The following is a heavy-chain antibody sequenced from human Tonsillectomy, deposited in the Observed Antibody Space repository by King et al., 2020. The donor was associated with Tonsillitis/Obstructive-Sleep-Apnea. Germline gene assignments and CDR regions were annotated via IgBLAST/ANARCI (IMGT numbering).Heavy chain of an antibody. CDR3: AREGNDGDQGLDY. D-gene: IGHD1-1*01. CDR1: GYTFTSYY. CDR2: INPSGGST. Sequence: VQLVESGAEVKKPGASVKVSCKASGYTFTSYYMHWVRQAPGQGLEWRGIINPSGGSTSYAQKFQGRVTMTRDTSTSTVYMELSRLRSEDTAVYYCAREGNDGDQGLDYWGQGTLVTVSS. V-gene: IGHV1-46*01. J-gene: IGHJ4*02.